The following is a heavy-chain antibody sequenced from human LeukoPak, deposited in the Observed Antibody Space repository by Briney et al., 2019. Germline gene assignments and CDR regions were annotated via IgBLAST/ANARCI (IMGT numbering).Heavy chain of an antibody. V-gene: IGHV3-11*04. CDR2: ISSSGKTI. CDR1: GLTFSDYY. J-gene: IGHJ6*03. D-gene: IGHD3-10*01. Sequence: AGGSLRLSCAASGLTFSDYYMSWIRQAPGKGLEWVSYISSSGKTIYYADSVKGRFTISRDNAKNSLYLQVNSLRGDDTAVYYCARDALRGHFMDVWGKGTTVTVSS. CDR3: ARDALRGHFMDV.